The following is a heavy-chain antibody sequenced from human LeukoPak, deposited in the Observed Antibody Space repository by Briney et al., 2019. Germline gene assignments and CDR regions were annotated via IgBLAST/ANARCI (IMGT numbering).Heavy chain of an antibody. CDR2: IHPEGNEK. Sequence: GGSLRLSCAASGFTFSSYWMSWVRQAPGRGLEWVANIHPEGNEKYHVESVKGRFTISRDNTKNLLFLQMNDLRVEDTAVYYCARGDAFSGDHWGQGTLVTVSS. J-gene: IGHJ4*02. CDR1: GFTFSSYW. CDR3: ARGDAFSGDH. V-gene: IGHV3-7*04.